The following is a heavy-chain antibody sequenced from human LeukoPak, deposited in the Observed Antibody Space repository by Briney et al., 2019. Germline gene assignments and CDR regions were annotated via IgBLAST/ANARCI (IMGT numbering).Heavy chain of an antibody. CDR3: ARLWFGELLYARDAFDI. V-gene: IGHV4-61*02. D-gene: IGHD3-10*01. Sequence: SETLSLTCTVSGGSISSSSYYWGWIRQPAGKGLEWIGRIYTSGSTNYNPSLKSRVTMSVDTSKNQFSLKLSSVTAADTAVYYCARLWFGELLYARDAFDIWGQGTMVTVSS. J-gene: IGHJ3*02. CDR2: IYTSGST. CDR1: GGSISSSSYY.